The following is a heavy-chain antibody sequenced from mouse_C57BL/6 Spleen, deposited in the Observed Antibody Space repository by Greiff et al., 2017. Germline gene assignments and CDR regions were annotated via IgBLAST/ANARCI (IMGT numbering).Heavy chain of an antibody. V-gene: IGHV1-26*01. J-gene: IGHJ3*01. D-gene: IGHD1-1*01. CDR2: INPNNGGT. CDR3: TGDGRSYGFAY. CDR1: GYTFTDYY. Sequence: EVQLHQSGPELVKPGASVKISCKASGYTFTDYYMNWVKQSHGKSLEWIGDINPNNGGTSYNQKFKGKATLTVDKSSSTAYIELRSLSSEDSAVYYCTGDGRSYGFAYWGQRALVTVSA.